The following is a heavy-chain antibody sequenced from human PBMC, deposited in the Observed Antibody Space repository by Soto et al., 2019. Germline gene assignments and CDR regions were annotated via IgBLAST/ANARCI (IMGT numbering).Heavy chain of an antibody. CDR3: AKDSVVRGVISQVFDD. J-gene: IGHJ4*02. CDR1: GFTFSSYA. V-gene: IGHV3-23*01. Sequence: PGGSLRLSCAASGFTFSSYAMSWVRQAPGNGLEWVSAISGSGGSTYYADSVKGRFTISRDNSKNTLYLQMNSLRAEDTAVYYCAKDSVVRGVISQVFDDRGQRAPVTVSS. CDR2: ISGSGGST. D-gene: IGHD3-10*01.